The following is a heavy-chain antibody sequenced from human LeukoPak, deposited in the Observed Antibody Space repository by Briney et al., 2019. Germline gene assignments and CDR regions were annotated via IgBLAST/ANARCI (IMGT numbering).Heavy chain of an antibody. CDR3: ARSSYSSSPFDFDY. CDR1: GGSISSYY. J-gene: IGHJ4*02. V-gene: IGHV4-59*01. D-gene: IGHD6-6*01. Sequence: SETLSLTCTVSGGSISSYYWSWIRQPPGKGLEWIGYIYYSGSTNYNPSLKSRVTISVDTSKNLFSLKLSSVTAADTAVYYCARSSYSSSPFDFDYWGQGTLVTVSS. CDR2: IYYSGST.